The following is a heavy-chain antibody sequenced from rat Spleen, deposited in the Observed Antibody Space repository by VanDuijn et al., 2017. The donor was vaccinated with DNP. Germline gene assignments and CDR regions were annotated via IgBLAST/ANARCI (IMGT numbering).Heavy chain of an antibody. CDR3: ARHTLGINPYFDY. V-gene: IGHV5-7*01. Sequence: EVQLVESGGGLVQPGRSLILSCTASGFTFSDHNMAWVRQAPKKGLEWVATISYDGSSTYYRDSVKGRFTISRDNAKSTLYLQMDSLRSEDTATYYCARHTLGINPYFDYWGQGVMVTVSS. CDR1: GFTFSDHN. J-gene: IGHJ2*01. CDR2: ISYDGSST. D-gene: IGHD1-9*01.